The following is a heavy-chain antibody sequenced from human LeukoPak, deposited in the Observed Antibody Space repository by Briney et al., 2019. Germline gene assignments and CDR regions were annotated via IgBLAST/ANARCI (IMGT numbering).Heavy chain of an antibody. Sequence: SETLSLTCTVSGGSISSYYWSWIRQPPGKELEWIGYIYYSGSTYYNPSLKSRVTIPVDTSKNQFSLNLSSVTAADTAVYYCARCGTVSAGGEGFDYWGQGTLVTVSS. CDR1: GGSISSYY. D-gene: IGHD4-11*01. V-gene: IGHV4-59*01. J-gene: IGHJ4*02. CDR2: IYYSGST. CDR3: ARCGTVSAGGEGFDY.